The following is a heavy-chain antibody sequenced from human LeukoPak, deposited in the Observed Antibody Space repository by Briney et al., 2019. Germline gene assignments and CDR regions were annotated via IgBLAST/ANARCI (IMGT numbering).Heavy chain of an antibody. Sequence: PGGSLRLSCAASGFTFSSYAMHWVRQAPGKGLEGVAVISYDGSNKYYADSVKGRFTISRDNSKSTLYLQMNSLRAEDTAVYYCARVAQAAATIKGPLDYWGQGTLVTVSS. CDR1: GFTFSSYA. CDR3: ARVAQAAATIKGPLDY. J-gene: IGHJ4*02. V-gene: IGHV3-30-3*01. D-gene: IGHD5-12*01. CDR2: ISYDGSNK.